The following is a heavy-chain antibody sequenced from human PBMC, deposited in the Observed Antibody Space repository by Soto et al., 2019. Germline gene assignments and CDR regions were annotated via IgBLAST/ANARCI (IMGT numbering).Heavy chain of an antibody. V-gene: IGHV1-69*12. CDR3: ARGRSWIQNYYYYGMDV. CDR1: GGTFSSYA. CDR2: IIPIFGTA. D-gene: IGHD5-18*01. J-gene: IGHJ6*02. Sequence: QVQLVQPGAEVKKPGSSVKVSCKASGGTFSSYAISWVRQAPGQGLEWMGGIIPIFGTANYAQKFQGRVTITADESTSTAYMELSSLRSEDTAVYYCARGRSWIQNYYYYGMDVWGQGTTVTVSS.